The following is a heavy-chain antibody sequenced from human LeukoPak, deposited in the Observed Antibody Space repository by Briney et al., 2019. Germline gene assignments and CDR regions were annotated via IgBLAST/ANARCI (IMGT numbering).Heavy chain of an antibody. J-gene: IGHJ4*02. D-gene: IGHD4-17*01. Sequence: PGGSLRLSCAASGFTFSSYSMNWVRQAPGKGLEWVSYISSSSSTIYYADSVKGRFTNSRDNAKNSLYLQMNSLRAEDTAVYYCARAGDDYGDYFYSYWGQGTLVTVSS. CDR2: ISSSSSTI. V-gene: IGHV3-48*01. CDR3: ARAGDDYGDYFYSY. CDR1: GFTFSSYS.